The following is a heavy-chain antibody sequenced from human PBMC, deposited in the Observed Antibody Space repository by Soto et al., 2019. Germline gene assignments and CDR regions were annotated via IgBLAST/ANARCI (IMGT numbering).Heavy chain of an antibody. V-gene: IGHV4-39*01. Sequence: LPLTSSASVDPIISSAFYWAWARTPPGKGLEWIGSILYLGSSYYNPSPKSRVTMSVDTSKNQFSLRLRSVTAADTALYFCARHSLALRKNNWFDPWGQGIMVTVSS. CDR3: ARHSLALRKNNWFDP. J-gene: IGHJ5*02. CDR1: VDPIISSAFY. D-gene: IGHD3-3*02. CDR2: ILYLGSS.